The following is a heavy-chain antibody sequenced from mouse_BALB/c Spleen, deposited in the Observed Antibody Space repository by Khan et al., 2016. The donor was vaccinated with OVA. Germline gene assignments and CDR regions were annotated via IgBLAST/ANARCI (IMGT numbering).Heavy chain of an antibody. CDR1: GFSLTNFG. D-gene: IGHD2-4*01. J-gene: IGHJ3*01. V-gene: IGHV2-2*02. CDR2: IWGGGST. Sequence: QVQLKQSGPGLVQPSQSLSITCTVSGFSLTNFGVHWIRQSPGRGLEWLGVIWGGGSTDYSAAFISRLSISKDNPKSQVFFKLNSLQPNATAIYYCASLYEYGEGFAYWGQGTLVTVSS. CDR3: ASLYEYGEGFAY.